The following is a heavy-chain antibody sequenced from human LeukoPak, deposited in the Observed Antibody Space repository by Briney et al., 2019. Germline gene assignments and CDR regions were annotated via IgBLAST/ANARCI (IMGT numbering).Heavy chain of an antibody. CDR1: GVSISSGSYY. D-gene: IGHD2/OR15-2a*01. J-gene: IGHJ6*03. Sequence: SETLSLTCSVSGVSISSGSYYWGWIRQPPGMGLEWIGIIYHNGNTNYNPSLKSRVTISADTSRNQFSLRMDSVTAADTAVYYCARLWDSTGLYFYYYMDVWGEGTSVTVSS. V-gene: IGHV4-39*01. CDR3: ARLWDSTGLYFYYYMDV. CDR2: IYHNGNT.